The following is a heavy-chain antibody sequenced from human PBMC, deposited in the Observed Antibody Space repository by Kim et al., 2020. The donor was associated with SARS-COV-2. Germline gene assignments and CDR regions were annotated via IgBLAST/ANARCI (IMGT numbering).Heavy chain of an antibody. D-gene: IGHD6-19*01. CDR1: GGSFSGYY. CDR2: INHSGST. CDR3: ARGYSSGWREQLDY. V-gene: IGHV4-34*01. Sequence: SETLSLTCAVYGGSFSGYYWSWIRQPPGKGLEWIGEINHSGSTNYNPSLKSRVTISVDTSKNQFSLKLSSVTAADTAVYYCARGYSSGWREQLDYWGQGTLVTVSS. J-gene: IGHJ4*02.